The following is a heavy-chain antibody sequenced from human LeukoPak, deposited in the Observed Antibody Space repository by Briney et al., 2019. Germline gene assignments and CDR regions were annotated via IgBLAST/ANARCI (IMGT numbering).Heavy chain of an antibody. D-gene: IGHD3-3*01. J-gene: IGHJ3*01. CDR2: ICGDNSV. V-gene: IGHV3-23*01. CDR1: GFTFNDYA. Sequence: PGGSLRLSCAASGFTFNDYAMTWVRQAPGRGLEWVSSICGDNSVHYVDSVKGRFTASRDGSKNTLFLQMRSLRAEDTAMYYCAKDSFSYNGIFGAFDLWGQGTMVTVSS. CDR3: AKDSFSYNGIFGAFDL.